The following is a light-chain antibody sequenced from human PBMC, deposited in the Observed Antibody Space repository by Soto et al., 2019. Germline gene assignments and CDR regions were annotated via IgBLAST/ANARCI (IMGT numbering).Light chain of an antibody. Sequence: VLTQSPGTVSLSPGERATLSGTTSQTVNSDYLDWYQQKPGQAPRLLIYGVFNRATGIPDRFSGSGSGTYFTLTVSGLQPEDSAVYYCQHYGGSPRTFGQGTNLEI. CDR3: QHYGGSPRT. J-gene: IGKJ2*01. CDR1: QTVNSDY. CDR2: GVF. V-gene: IGKV3-20*01.